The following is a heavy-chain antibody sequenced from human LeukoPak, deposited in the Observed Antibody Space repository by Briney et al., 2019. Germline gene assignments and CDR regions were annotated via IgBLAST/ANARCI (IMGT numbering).Heavy chain of an antibody. Sequence: GGSLTLSCAVSGFTFSSYEMNWVRQAPGKGLEWVSYISSSCSPIYYAGPVKGRFTISRDNAKNSLYLQMNSLRAEDTAVYYCAELGITMIGGVWGKGTTVTISS. J-gene: IGHJ6*04. CDR1: GFTFSSYE. D-gene: IGHD3-10*02. V-gene: IGHV3-48*03. CDR3: AELGITMIGGV. CDR2: ISSSCSPI.